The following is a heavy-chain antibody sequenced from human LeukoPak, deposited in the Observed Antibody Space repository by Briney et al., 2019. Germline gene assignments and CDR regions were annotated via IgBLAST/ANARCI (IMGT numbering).Heavy chain of an antibody. CDR2: IYYSGYT. V-gene: IGHV4-59*08. CDR3: ARPLMRSRWASPFDY. D-gene: IGHD6-13*01. CDR1: GGSVSSYY. J-gene: IGHJ4*02. Sequence: SETLSLTCAVSGGSVSSYYWSWIRQPPGKGLEWIGDIYYSGYTKYNPSLKSRFTLSVDTSKNQFSLKLSSVTAADTAVFYCARPLMRSRWASPFDYWGQGILVTVSS.